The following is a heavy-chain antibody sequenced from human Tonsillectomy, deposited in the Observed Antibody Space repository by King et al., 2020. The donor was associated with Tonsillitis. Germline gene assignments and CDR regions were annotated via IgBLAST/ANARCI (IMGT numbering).Heavy chain of an antibody. Sequence: QLVQSGAEVKKPGASVKVSCKASGYTFTSYGISWVRQAPGQGLEWMGWISAYNGNTNYAQKLQGRVTMTTDTSTSTAYMELRSLRSDDTAVYYCGRVRQSGYYSGYFDYWGQGTLVTVSS. CDR1: GYTFTSYG. D-gene: IGHD3-22*01. CDR2: ISAYNGNT. CDR3: GRVRQSGYYSGYFDY. J-gene: IGHJ4*02. V-gene: IGHV1-18*01.